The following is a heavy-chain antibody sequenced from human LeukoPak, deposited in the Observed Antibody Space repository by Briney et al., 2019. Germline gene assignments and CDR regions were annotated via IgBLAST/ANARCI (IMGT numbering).Heavy chain of an antibody. CDR2: FDPEDGET. J-gene: IGHJ3*02. V-gene: IGHV1-24*01. CDR1: GYTLTELS. CDR3: ATLSLGI. Sequence: ASVKVSCKVSGYTLTELSMHWVRQAPGKGLEWMGGFDPEDGETIYAQKFQGRVTVTEDTSTDTAYMELSSLRSEDTAVYYCATLSLGIWGQGTMVTVSS.